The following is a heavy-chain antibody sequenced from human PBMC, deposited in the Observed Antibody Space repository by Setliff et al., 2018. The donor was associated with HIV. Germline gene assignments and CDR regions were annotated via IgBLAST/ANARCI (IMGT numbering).Heavy chain of an antibody. CDR1: GGSFSDYY. Sequence: LSLTCAVYGGSFSDYYWSWIRQPPGKGLEWIGEINHSGSTNYNPSLKSRVTISVDTSKNQFSLRLRSVTAADTAVYYCARTRRLVVPAAPSGLYYYYMDVWGKGTTVTVSS. J-gene: IGHJ6*03. D-gene: IGHD2-2*01. CDR2: INHSGST. V-gene: IGHV4-34*01. CDR3: ARTRRLVVPAAPSGLYYYYMDV.